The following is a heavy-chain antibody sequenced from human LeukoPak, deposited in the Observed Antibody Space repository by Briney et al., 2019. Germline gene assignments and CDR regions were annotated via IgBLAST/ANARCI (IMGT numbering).Heavy chain of an antibody. J-gene: IGHJ4*02. CDR1: GFTFCNYW. V-gene: IGHV3-74*01. D-gene: IGHD3-10*01. Sequence: RGSLRLSCAASGFTFCNYWMHWARPTPGKGLVWVSRVNTDGSATAYADSVKGRFTISRDNAKNTLYLQMNSLRAGDTAVYYCARETLIRGFMPDYWGQGTLVTVSS. CDR2: VNTDGSAT. CDR3: ARETLIRGFMPDY.